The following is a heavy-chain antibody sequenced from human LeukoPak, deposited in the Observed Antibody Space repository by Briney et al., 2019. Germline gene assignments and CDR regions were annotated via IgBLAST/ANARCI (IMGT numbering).Heavy chain of an antibody. CDR1: GGSFSGYY. J-gene: IGHJ4*02. V-gene: IGHV4-34*01. CDR2: INHSGST. Sequence: SETLSLTCAVYGGSFSGYYWTWIRQTPGKGLEWIGEINHSGSTNYNPSLKSRVTISVDTSKNQFSLKLSSVTAADTAAYYCARHRRAAADYWGQGTLVTVSS. D-gene: IGHD6-13*01. CDR3: ARHRRAAADY.